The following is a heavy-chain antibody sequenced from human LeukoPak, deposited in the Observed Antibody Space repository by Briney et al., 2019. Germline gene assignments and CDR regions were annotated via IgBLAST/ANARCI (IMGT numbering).Heavy chain of an antibody. Sequence: PGGSLRLSCAASGFTFSSYGMHWVRRAPGKGLEWVAFIRYDGSNKYYADSVKGRFTISRDNSKNTLYLQMNSLRAEDTAVYYCARPYDFWSGYPEYFQHWGQGTLVTVSS. V-gene: IGHV3-30*02. D-gene: IGHD3-3*01. CDR1: GFTFSSYG. CDR2: IRYDGSNK. CDR3: ARPYDFWSGYPEYFQH. J-gene: IGHJ1*01.